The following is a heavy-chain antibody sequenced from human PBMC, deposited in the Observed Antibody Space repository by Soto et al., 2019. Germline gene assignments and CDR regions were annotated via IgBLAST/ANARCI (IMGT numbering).Heavy chain of an antibody. J-gene: IGHJ4*02. CDR2: IYYSVIT. CDR1: CGSISSYY. Sequence: SETLSLTCTVSCGSISSYYWSWIRQPPGSGLYCIGYIYYSVITXXXPSLKSLXXISVDTSNNHXSLKLXPITAAYTAVYYCARHETLHGDYDYWGQGTLVTVX. D-gene: IGHD4-17*01. V-gene: IGHV4-59*08. CDR3: ARHETLHGDYDY.